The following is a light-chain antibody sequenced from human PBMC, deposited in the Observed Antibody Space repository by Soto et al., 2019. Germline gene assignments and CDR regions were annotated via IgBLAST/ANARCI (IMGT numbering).Light chain of an antibody. CDR1: QRINNF. Sequence: DIQMTQSPSTLSASVGDRVTISCRSSQRINNFLNWYQQKPGKAPKLLIYGISTLQGGVPSRFSGSESGADFTLTISSVQPEDSATYYCQQAATFPLTFGGGTDVEI. J-gene: IGKJ4*01. CDR3: QQAATFPLT. CDR2: GIS. V-gene: IGKV1-39*01.